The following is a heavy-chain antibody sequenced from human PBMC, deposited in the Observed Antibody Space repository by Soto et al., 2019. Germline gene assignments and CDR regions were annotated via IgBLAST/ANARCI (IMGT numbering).Heavy chain of an antibody. CDR3: ARVAY. CDR1: GFTFIRVS. CDR2: ISSASSET. J-gene: IGHJ4*02. Sequence: GESLKISCEASGFTFIRVSMSWVRQVPGKGLEWVASISSASSETWYADSVKGRFIISRDDAQNSLFLQMNTLRPEDSAIYYCARVAYWGPGTQVTVSS. V-gene: IGHV3-21*04.